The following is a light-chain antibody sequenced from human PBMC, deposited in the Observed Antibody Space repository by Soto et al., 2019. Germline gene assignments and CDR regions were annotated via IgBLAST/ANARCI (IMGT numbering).Light chain of an antibody. CDR2: AAS. CDR1: QSIRSS. Sequence: DIQMTQSPSFLSASAGDRVSITCRASQSIRSSLNWYQQKPGKAPKLLIYAASTLQSGVPSRFSGSGSGTDFTLTISSLQPEDFATYICQQSFDTLSFTFGGGTKVEMK. V-gene: IGKV1-39*01. J-gene: IGKJ4*01. CDR3: QQSFDTLSFT.